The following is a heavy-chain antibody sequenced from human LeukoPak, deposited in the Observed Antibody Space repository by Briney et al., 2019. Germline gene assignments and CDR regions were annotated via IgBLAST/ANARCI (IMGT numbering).Heavy chain of an antibody. J-gene: IGHJ5*02. D-gene: IGHD5-12*01. CDR1: GFTSSSYS. CDR2: ISSSSSYI. Sequence: GGSLRLSCAASGFTSSSYSMNWVRQAPGKGLEWVSSISSSSSYIYYADSVKGRFTISRDNSKNTLYLQMNSLRAEDTAVYYCAKCSKWLRNNWFDPWGQGTLVTVSS. CDR3: AKCSKWLRNNWFDP. V-gene: IGHV3-21*04.